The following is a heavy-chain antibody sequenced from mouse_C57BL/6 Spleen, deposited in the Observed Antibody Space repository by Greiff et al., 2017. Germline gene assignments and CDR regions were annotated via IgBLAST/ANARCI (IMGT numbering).Heavy chain of an antibody. V-gene: IGHV7-3*01. CDR3: ARYDGYYGAY. CDR1: GFTFTDYY. CDR2: IRNKANGYTT. D-gene: IGHD2-3*01. J-gene: IGHJ3*01. Sequence: EVKLVESGGGLVQPGGSLSLSCAASGFTFTDYYMSWVRQPPGKALEWLGFIRNKANGYTTEYSASVKGRFTISRDNSQSSLYLQMNALRAEDSATYYCARYDGYYGAYWGQGTLVTVSA.